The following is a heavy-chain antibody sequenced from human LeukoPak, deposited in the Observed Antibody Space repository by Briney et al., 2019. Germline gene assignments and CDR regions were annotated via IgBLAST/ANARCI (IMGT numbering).Heavy chain of an antibody. CDR1: GFTFSSYA. D-gene: IGHD6-19*01. CDR2: ISGSGGST. CDR3: AKDHEVAVAFFDY. J-gene: IGHJ4*02. V-gene: IGHV3-23*01. Sequence: PGGSLRLSCAASGFTFSSYAMSWVRQAPGKGLEWVSAISGSGGSTYYADSVKGRFTISRDNSQNTLYLQMNSLRAEDTAVYYCAKDHEVAVAFFDYWGQGTLVTVSS.